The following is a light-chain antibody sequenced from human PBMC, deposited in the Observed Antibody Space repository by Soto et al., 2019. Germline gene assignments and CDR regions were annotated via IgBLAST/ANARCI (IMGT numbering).Light chain of an antibody. J-gene: IGKJ2*01. V-gene: IGKV3-15*01. CDR2: GAS. CDR1: QNIRTN. CDR3: KHYNTWPG. Sequence: EIVMTQSPATLSVSPGERATLSCRASQNIRTNLAWYQQKPGQAPRLLMYGASTRATSIPVRFSGSGSGTEFTLTINSLQSEDFAVYYCKHYNTWPGFGQGTKLEIK.